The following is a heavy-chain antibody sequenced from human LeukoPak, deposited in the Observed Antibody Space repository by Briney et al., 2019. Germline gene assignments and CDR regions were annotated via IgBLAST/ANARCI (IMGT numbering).Heavy chain of an antibody. D-gene: IGHD4-11*01. Sequence: AGGSLRLSCVASGFIVSTNYMSWVRQAPGRGLEWVAVIFRGDGTYHADSVKGRFTISRDTSKNTGYLHMNSLTAEDAAIYYCVKEVPGTTIYDWGQGILVTVSS. CDR2: IFRGDGT. CDR3: VKEVPGTTIYD. CDR1: GFIVSTNY. V-gene: IGHV3-66*01. J-gene: IGHJ4*02.